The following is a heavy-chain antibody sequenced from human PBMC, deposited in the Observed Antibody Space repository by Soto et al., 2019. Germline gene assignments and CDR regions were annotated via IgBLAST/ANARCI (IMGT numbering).Heavy chain of an antibody. CDR3: AGSPFYCSSTSCYTGYYYGMDV. D-gene: IGHD2-2*02. Sequence: SETLSLTCTVSGGSISSYYWSWIRQPPGKGLEWIGYIYYSGSTNYSPSLKSRATISVDTSKNQFSLKLSSVTAADTAVYYCAGSPFYCSSTSCYTGYYYGMDVWGQGTTVTVSS. V-gene: IGHV4-59*01. CDR2: IYYSGST. J-gene: IGHJ6*02. CDR1: GGSISSYY.